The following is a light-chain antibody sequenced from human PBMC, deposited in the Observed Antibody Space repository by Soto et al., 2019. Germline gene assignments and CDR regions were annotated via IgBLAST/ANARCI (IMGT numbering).Light chain of an antibody. CDR2: AGS. J-gene: IGKJ1*01. CDR3: QQSYTTPWT. V-gene: IGKV1-39*01. Sequence: DIQMTQSPSSLSASVGDRVTITCRASQSITSYLNWYQQKPGKAPQLLIYAGSSLQSGVPSRFSGSGSGTEFTLTISSLQPEDFATYFCQQSYTTPWTFGQGTKVEVK. CDR1: QSITSY.